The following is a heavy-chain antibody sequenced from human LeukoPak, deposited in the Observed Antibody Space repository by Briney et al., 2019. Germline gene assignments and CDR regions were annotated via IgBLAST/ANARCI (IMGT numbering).Heavy chain of an antibody. V-gene: IGHV4-34*01. CDR1: GGSISGYY. CDR3: ARGYCSGGSCYSREFDY. D-gene: IGHD2-15*01. Sequence: SETLSLTCAVYGGSISGYYWSWIRQPPGKGLEWIGEINHSGSTNYNPSLKSRVTISVDTSKNQFSLKLSSVTAADTAVYYCARGYCSGGSCYSREFDYWGQGTLVTVSS. J-gene: IGHJ4*02. CDR2: INHSGST.